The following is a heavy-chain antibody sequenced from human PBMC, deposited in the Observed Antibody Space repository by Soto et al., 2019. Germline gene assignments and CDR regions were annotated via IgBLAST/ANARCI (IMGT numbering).Heavy chain of an antibody. J-gene: IGHJ6*02. CDR3: ARDPPNTYYDFWSGSYGLDV. D-gene: IGHD3-3*01. Sequence: GGSLGLSCATSGFTFSSYSMNLVRQAPGEGVEWVSYISSSSSTIYYADSVKGRFTISRDNAKNSLYLQMNSLRDEDTAVYYCARDPPNTYYDFWSGSYGLDVWGQGTTVTVSS. CDR1: GFTFSSYS. V-gene: IGHV3-48*02. CDR2: ISSSSSTI.